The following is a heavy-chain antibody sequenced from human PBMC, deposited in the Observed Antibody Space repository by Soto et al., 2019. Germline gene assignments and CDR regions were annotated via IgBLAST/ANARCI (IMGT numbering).Heavy chain of an antibody. D-gene: IGHD3-16*02. CDR3: ARGVAGGSRLGELSEYLDY. J-gene: IGHJ4*02. Sequence: GGSLRLSCAASGFTFSNYIMHWVRQAPGKGLEWVAIILHDGNNKYYADSVKGRFTISRDNSRNTLYLQVDSLRREDTAVYYCARGVAGGSRLGELSEYLDYWGQGIQVTVSS. CDR2: ILHDGNNK. V-gene: IGHV3-30-3*01. CDR1: GFTFSNYI.